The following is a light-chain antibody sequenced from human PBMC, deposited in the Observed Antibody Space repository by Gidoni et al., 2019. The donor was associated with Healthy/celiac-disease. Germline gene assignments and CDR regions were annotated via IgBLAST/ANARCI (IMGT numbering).Light chain of an antibody. V-gene: IGKV1-39*01. CDR3: QQSYSTLLT. CDR2: AAS. Sequence: DIQMNQSPSSLSASVGDRVTITCRASQSISSYLNWYQQKPGKAPKLLIYAASSLQSGVPTRFSGSGSGTDFTLTISSLQPEDVATYYCQQSYSTLLTFGGGTKVEIK. CDR1: QSISSY. J-gene: IGKJ4*01.